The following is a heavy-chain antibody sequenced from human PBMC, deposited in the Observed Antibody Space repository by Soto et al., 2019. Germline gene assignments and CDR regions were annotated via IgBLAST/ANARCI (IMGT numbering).Heavy chain of an antibody. CDR3: ARNIVFFFSCYYYYCY. D-gene: IGHD2-15*01. Sequence: ASVKVSCKGSGYKLNNYAIHWVRQAPGQRLEWMGWINAGNGDTKYSQKFQGRVTITRDTSANTAYMELSGLRSEGTAVYYCARNIVFFFSCYYYYCY. V-gene: IGHV1-3*01. CDR1: GYKLNNYA. CDR2: INAGNGDT. J-gene: IGHJ6*03.